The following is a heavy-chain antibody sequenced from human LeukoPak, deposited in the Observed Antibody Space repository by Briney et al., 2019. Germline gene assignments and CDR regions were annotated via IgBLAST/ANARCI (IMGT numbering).Heavy chain of an antibody. CDR2: ISPSGTTI. V-gene: IGHV3-11*01. CDR1: GFTFSDYY. CDR3: ARTSSPYDY. Sequence: GGSLRLCCAASGFTFSDYYMSWLRQPPGKGLECVSYISPSGTTIYYADSVKGRFTISRDNAKNSLSLQMNSLRVEDTAVYYCARTSSPYDYWGHGTLVTVSS. J-gene: IGHJ4*01. D-gene: IGHD2-2*01.